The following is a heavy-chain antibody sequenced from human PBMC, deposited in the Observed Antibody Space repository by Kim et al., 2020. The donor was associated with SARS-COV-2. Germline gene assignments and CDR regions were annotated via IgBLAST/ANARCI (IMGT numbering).Heavy chain of an antibody. CDR3: ARLLSGSRFDY. J-gene: IGHJ4*02. CDR2: IYYSGST. V-gene: IGHV4-59*01. Sequence: SETLSLTCTVSGGSISSYYWSWIRQPPGKGLEWIGYIYYSGSTNYNPSLKSRVTISVDTSKNQFSLKLSSVTAADTAVYYCARLLSGSRFDYWGQGTLVT. CDR1: GGSISSYY. D-gene: IGHD1-26*01.